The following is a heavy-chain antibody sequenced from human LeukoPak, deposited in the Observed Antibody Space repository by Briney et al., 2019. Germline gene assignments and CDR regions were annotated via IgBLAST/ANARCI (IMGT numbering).Heavy chain of an antibody. D-gene: IGHD2-2*01. J-gene: IGHJ4*02. CDR1: GFTFSSYW. V-gene: IGHV3-7*01. CDR3: ARQKFGTKDIVVVPAGFDY. Sequence: PGGSLRLSCAASGFTFSSYWMSWVRQAPGKGLEWVANIKQDGSEKYYVDSVKGRFTISRDNAKNSLYLQMNSLRAEDTAVYYCARQKFGTKDIVVVPAGFDYWGQGTLVTVSS. CDR2: IKQDGSEK.